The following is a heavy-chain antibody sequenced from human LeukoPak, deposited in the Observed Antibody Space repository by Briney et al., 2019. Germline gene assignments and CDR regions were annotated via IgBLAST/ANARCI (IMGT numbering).Heavy chain of an antibody. CDR3: ARASIAAAGP. J-gene: IGHJ5*02. CDR2: INHSGST. Sequence: PSETLSLTCAVYGGSFRGYYWSWLRQPPGKGLEWIGEINHSGSTNYNPPLKSRVTISVDTSKNQFSLKLSSVTAADTAVYYCARASIAAAGPWGQGTLVTVSS. CDR1: GGSFRGYY. V-gene: IGHV4-34*01. D-gene: IGHD6-13*01.